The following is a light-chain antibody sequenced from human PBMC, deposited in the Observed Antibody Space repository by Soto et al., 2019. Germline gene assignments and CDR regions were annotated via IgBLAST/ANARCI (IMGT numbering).Light chain of an antibody. V-gene: IGKV1-39*01. J-gene: IGKJ3*01. Sequence: DIQMTQSPSSLSASVGDRVTITCRASQSISSYLNWYQQKPGKAPKLLIYAAYSLQSGVQSRFSGSGSGTDFTLTIRSLQPEDFATYYCKQSYSTPFTFGPGTKVDI. CDR1: QSISSY. CDR2: AAY. CDR3: KQSYSTPFT.